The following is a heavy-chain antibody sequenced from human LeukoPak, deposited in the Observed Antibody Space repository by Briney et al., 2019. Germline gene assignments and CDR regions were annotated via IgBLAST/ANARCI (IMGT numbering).Heavy chain of an antibody. J-gene: IGHJ4*02. V-gene: IGHV3-74*01. Sequence: GGSLRLSCTTSEFTFNNHWMHWVRQVPGKGLVWVSRIDTDGTTTDYADSVKGRFTISRDNAKNTLYLQMNSLRDEDTAVYYCSRDPRPCDYWGQGTLVTVSS. CDR1: EFTFNNHW. CDR2: IDTDGTTT. CDR3: SRDPRPCDY.